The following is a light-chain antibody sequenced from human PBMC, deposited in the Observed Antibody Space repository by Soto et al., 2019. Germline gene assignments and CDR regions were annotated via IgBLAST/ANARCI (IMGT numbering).Light chain of an antibody. V-gene: IGKV1-12*02. Sequence: DIQMTQSPSSVSASVGDRVTITCRASQGISSWLGWYQQKPGKAPNRLIYAASSLQSGVPSRFSGSGSGTDFTLTISSLQPEDFATYYCHTNICPFTFGGGNKVEIK. J-gene: IGKJ4*01. CDR1: QGISSW. CDR2: AAS. CDR3: HTNICPFT.